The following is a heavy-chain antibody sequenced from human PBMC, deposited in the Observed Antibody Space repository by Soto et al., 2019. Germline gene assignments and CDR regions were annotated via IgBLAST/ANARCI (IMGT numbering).Heavy chain of an antibody. CDR3: ARDSVGYCTNGVCYTAVPNDY. CDR1: GFTFSSYS. Sequence: GGSLRLSCAASGFTFSSYSMNWVRQAPGKGLEWVSYVSSSSSTIYYADSVKGRFTISRDNAKNSLYLQMNSLRDEDTAVYYCARDSVGYCTNGVCYTAVPNDYWGQGTLVTVSS. CDR2: VSSSSSTI. D-gene: IGHD2-8*01. V-gene: IGHV3-48*02. J-gene: IGHJ4*02.